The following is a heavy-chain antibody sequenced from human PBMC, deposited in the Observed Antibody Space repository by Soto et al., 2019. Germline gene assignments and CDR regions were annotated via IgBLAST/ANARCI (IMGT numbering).Heavy chain of an antibody. CDR2: ISYDGSNK. Sequence: QVQLVESGGGVVQPGRSLRLSCAASGFTFSSYGMHWVRQAPGKGLEWVALISYDGSNKYYADSVKGRFTISRDNSKNPLYLQMNSRRTEDTAVYYCAKDLGHGGRGAFDIWGQGTMVTVSS. CDR3: AKDLGHGGRGAFDI. D-gene: IGHD7-27*01. J-gene: IGHJ3*02. V-gene: IGHV3-30*18. CDR1: GFTFSSYG.